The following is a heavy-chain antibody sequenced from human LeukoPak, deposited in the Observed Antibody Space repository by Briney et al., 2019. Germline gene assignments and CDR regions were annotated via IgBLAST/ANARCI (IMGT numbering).Heavy chain of an antibody. CDR1: GYTFTGYY. Sequence: GASVKVSCRASGYTFTGYYIHWVRQAPGQGLEWMGWINPNSGGTNYAQKFQGRVTMTRDTSISTAYMELSRLRSDDTAVYYCAKEVGYCSSTSCSSRYFQHWGQGTLVTVSS. D-gene: IGHD2-2*01. CDR2: INPNSGGT. CDR3: AKEVGYCSSTSCSSRYFQH. J-gene: IGHJ1*01. V-gene: IGHV1-2*02.